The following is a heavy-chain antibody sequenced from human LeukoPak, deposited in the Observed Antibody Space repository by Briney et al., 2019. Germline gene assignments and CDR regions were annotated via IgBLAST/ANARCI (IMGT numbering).Heavy chain of an antibody. CDR3: ARTSTGNAIDM. Sequence: GGSLRLSCAASGFTFSSYWMHWVRQAPGKGLVWVSRINSDGTSTSHADSVKGRLTISRDNAKNTLYLQMNSLRVEDRAVYYCARTSTGNAIDMWGQGTMVTVSS. CDR2: INSDGTST. J-gene: IGHJ3*02. D-gene: IGHD1-1*01. V-gene: IGHV3-74*01. CDR1: GFTFSSYW.